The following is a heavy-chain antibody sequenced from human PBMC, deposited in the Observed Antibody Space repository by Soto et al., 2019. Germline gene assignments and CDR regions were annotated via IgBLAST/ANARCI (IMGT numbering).Heavy chain of an antibody. J-gene: IGHJ4*02. D-gene: IGHD5-12*01. CDR1: GFTFSSYW. CDR2: IKQDGSEK. Sequence: EVQLVESGGGLVQPGGSLRLSCAASGFTFSSYWMSWVRQAPGKGLEWVANIKQDGSEKYYVDSVKGRFTISRDNAKNSLYLQMNSLRAEDTAVYYCARDGANSRYDYGYWGQGTLVIVSS. V-gene: IGHV3-7*01. CDR3: ARDGANSRYDYGY.